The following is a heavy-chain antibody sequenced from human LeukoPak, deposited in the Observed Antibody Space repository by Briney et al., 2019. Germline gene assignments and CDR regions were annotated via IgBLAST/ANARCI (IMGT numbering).Heavy chain of an antibody. CDR2: MNPKSGNT. J-gene: IGHJ5*02. D-gene: IGHD2-15*01. Sequence: GASVKVSCKASGYTFTNYDINWVRQATGQGPGWMGWMNPKSGNTGYAQKFQGRGTMTRNTSISTDYMELSSLRSDDTAVYYCARDQDIVVVVAALRQREMGGFDPWGQGTLVTVSS. CDR3: ARDQDIVVVVAALRQREMGGFDP. CDR1: GYTFTNYD. V-gene: IGHV1-8*01.